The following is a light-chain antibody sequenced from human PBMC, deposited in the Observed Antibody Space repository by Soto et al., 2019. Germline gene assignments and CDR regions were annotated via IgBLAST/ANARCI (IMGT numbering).Light chain of an antibody. V-gene: IGKV3-20*01. CDR1: QTVRNNY. J-gene: IGKJ4*01. Sequence: VMSKYPGTLSLCTGVEATRSCGASQTVRNNYLAWYQQKPGQAPRLLIYDASSRATGIPDRFSGGGSGTDFTLTVIRLEPEDFAVYYCQHFSSYPLTFGGGTKV. CDR2: DAS. CDR3: QHFSSYPLT.